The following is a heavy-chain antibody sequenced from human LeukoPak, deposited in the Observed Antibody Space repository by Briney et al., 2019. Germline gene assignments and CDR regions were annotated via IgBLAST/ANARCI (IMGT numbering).Heavy chain of an antibody. D-gene: IGHD3-10*01. CDR3: ARDLRITMARGVVLDY. V-gene: IGHV1-46*04. CDR1: GYTFTTYY. J-gene: IGHJ4*02. CDR2: INRSGGST. Sequence: GSVKVSCKASGYTFTTYYMHCGPQAPGQGRERMSKINRSGGSTSYAEKLQGRVTMTRDNSTSTVYMEMSSLRSEDTAVYYCARDLRITMARGVVLDYWGQGTLVTVSS.